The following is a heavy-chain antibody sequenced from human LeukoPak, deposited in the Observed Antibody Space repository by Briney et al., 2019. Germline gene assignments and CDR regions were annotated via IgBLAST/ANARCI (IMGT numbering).Heavy chain of an antibody. J-gene: IGHJ4*02. V-gene: IGHV3-30*18. CDR2: ISYDGSNQ. D-gene: IGHD3-10*01. CDR3: AKASGTYLYYFDY. Sequence: GRSLRLSCAASGFTFNTYAMHWVRQAPGKGLEWMTGISYDGSNQYYADSVKGRYTISRDNSKNTLYLQMNSLRAEDTAVCYCAKASGTYLYYFDYWGQGTLVTVSS. CDR1: GFTFNTYA.